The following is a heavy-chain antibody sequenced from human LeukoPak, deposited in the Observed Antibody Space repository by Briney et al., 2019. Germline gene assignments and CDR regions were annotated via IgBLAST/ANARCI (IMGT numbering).Heavy chain of an antibody. Sequence: GGSLRLSCAASGFTFSTYSMNWVRQAPGKGLEWVSYISSSTTNMYYADSVKGRFTISRDNAKNSLYLQMNSLRAEDTAVYYCARGYSSSSGRSFDYRGQGTLVTVSS. CDR3: ARGYSSSSGRSFDY. J-gene: IGHJ4*02. D-gene: IGHD6-6*01. CDR2: ISSSTTNM. V-gene: IGHV3-48*01. CDR1: GFTFSTYS.